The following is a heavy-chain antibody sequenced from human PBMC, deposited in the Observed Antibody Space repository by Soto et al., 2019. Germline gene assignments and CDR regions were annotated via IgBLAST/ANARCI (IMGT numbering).Heavy chain of an antibody. CDR2: ISPYNGNT. V-gene: IGHV1-18*01. CDR1: GYTFTTYG. J-gene: IGHJ3*02. Sequence: QVQLVQSGAEVRKPGASVKVSCKASGYTFTTYGISWVRQAPGQGLEWMGWISPYNGNTNYAQKLQGRVTMTTDTSTSTAYMELRSLRSDDTAVYYCARAGSYYEDVIHGALDIWGQGIMVTVSS. CDR3: ARAGSYYEDVIHGALDI. D-gene: IGHD1-26*01.